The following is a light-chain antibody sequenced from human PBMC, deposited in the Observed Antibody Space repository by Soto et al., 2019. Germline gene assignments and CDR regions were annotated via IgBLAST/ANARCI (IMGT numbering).Light chain of an antibody. Sequence: QSALTQPTSVSGSPGQSITISCTGNHNDIGTYDYVSWYQQHPGRAPRLLIHGVTTRPSGISGRFSASKSGLTASLTISGLQPEDEADYYCSSFTPNRIDVFAPGTKLTVL. CDR1: HNDIGTYDY. CDR2: GVT. CDR3: SSFTPNRIDV. J-gene: IGLJ1*01. V-gene: IGLV2-14*03.